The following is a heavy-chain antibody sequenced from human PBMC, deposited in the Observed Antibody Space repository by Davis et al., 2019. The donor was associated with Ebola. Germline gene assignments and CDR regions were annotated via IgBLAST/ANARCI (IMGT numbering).Heavy chain of an antibody. CDR1: ANTFANHW. Sequence: GESLKISCKDSANTFANHWIGWVRQMPGKGLEWMGLIYTGDSDTRYSPSFRGQVTISADKSIRTAYLQWSSLKAADTAIYFCATLRRTITGMDDGFDIWGQGTQVTVSS. D-gene: IGHD1-20*01. V-gene: IGHV5-51*01. CDR3: ATLRRTITGMDDGFDI. J-gene: IGHJ3*02. CDR2: IYTGDSDT.